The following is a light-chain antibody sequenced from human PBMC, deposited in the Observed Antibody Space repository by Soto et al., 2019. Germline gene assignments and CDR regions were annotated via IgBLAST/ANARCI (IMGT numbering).Light chain of an antibody. CDR1: QSLLHSNGYNY. CDR2: LGS. Sequence: DIVMTQSPLSLPVTPGEPASISCRSSQSLLHSNGYNYLDWYLQKPGQSPQLLIYLGSNLSSEDPDRLSGSGAGTDFTLNTSRVEAEDVEVYYCLQALQTPTFGGGTKVEIK. V-gene: IGKV2-28*01. J-gene: IGKJ4*02. CDR3: LQALQTPT.